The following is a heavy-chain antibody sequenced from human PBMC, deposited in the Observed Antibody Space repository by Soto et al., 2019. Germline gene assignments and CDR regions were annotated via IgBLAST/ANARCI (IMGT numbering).Heavy chain of an antibody. CDR2: INHSGST. J-gene: IGHJ4*02. V-gene: IGHV4-34*01. D-gene: IGHD7-27*01. CDR1: GGSFSDYS. CDR3: AKNWNWGSLVH. Sequence: SETLSLTCAVYGGSFSDYSWTWIRQPPGKGLEWIGEINHSGSTNYNPSLKSRVTISVDTPKNQFSLKLSSVTAADTAVYYCAKNWNWGSLVHWGQGTLVTVSS.